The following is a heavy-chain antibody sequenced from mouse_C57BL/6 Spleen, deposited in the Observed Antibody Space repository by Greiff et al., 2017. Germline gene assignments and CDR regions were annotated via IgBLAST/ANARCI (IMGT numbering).Heavy chain of an antibody. CDR3: ARGGDYEGYYAMDY. Sequence: QVQLQQSGAELVKPGASVKISCKASGYAFSSYWMNWVKQRPGKGLEWIGQIYPGDGDTNYNGKFKGKATLTADKSSSTAYMQLSSLTSEDSAVYCCARGGDYEGYYAMDYWGQGTSVTVSS. D-gene: IGHD2-4*01. J-gene: IGHJ4*01. CDR2: IYPGDGDT. V-gene: IGHV1-80*01. CDR1: GYAFSSYW.